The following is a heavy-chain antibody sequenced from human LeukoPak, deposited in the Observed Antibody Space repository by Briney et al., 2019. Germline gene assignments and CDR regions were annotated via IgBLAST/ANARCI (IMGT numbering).Heavy chain of an antibody. J-gene: IGHJ4*02. CDR2: INPSGGST. CDR1: GYAFTSYY. D-gene: IGHD3-22*01. Sequence: ASVTVSFKASGYAFTSYYMHWVRQAPGQGLEWMGIINPSGGSTSYAQKFQGRVTMTRDPSTSTVYMELSSVRSEDTAVYYCARGQDSSGYYSYYFDYWGQGTLVTVSP. CDR3: ARGQDSSGYYSYYFDY. V-gene: IGHV1-46*01.